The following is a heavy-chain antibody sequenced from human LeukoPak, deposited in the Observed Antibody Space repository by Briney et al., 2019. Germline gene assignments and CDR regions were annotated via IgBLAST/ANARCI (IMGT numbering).Heavy chain of an antibody. Sequence: SETLSLTCSVSSGDISSDYWSWIRQPPGKGLEWIAYIHNTGSTNYNPSLKSRVTISMDTSKNQFSLTLSSVTTADTAVYYCARTLPDGYNDYWGQGALVTVSS. CDR2: IHNTGST. V-gene: IGHV4-59*01. CDR1: SGDISSDY. J-gene: IGHJ4*02. D-gene: IGHD5-24*01. CDR3: ARTLPDGYNDY.